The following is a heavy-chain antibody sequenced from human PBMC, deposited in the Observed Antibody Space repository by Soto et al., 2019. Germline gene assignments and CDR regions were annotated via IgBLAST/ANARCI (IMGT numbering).Heavy chain of an antibody. CDR1: DDFISSYY. D-gene: IGHD3-9*01. CDR3: ARADYEILTGSYAMDV. V-gene: IGHV4-4*07. Sequence: SETLSLTCTVSDDFISSYYWNWIRQPAGRGLEWIGRVSTNGATNYNPSLESRVTMSVDTSKNQFSLKLTSVTAADTAVYFCARADYEILTGSYAMDVWGQGTAVTVSS. CDR2: VSTNGAT. J-gene: IGHJ6*02.